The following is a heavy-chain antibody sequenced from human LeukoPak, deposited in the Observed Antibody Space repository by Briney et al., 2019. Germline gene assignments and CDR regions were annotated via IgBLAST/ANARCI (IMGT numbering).Heavy chain of an antibody. CDR1: GDSISGYY. V-gene: IGHV4-59*01. CDR2: IYYSGST. CDR3: ARDQAGASGY. J-gene: IGHJ4*02. D-gene: IGHD1-26*01. Sequence: SETLSLPCTVSGDSISGYYWSWIRRPPGKGLEWIGYIYYSGSTNYNPSLKSRVTISVDTSKNQFSLKLSSVTAADTAVYYCARDQAGASGYWGQGALVTVSS.